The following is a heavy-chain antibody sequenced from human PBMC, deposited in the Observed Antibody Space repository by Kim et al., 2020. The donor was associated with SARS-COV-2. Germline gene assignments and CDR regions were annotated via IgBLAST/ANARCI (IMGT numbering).Heavy chain of an antibody. CDR1: GYTFTNHA. J-gene: IGHJ4*02. V-gene: IGHV7-4-1*02. CDR3: ARVVLGGYRYIDS. Sequence: ASVKVSCKASGYTFTNHAINWVRQAPGRGLEWMGWINTDTGSPTYAPDFTGRFVFSLDTSVSTAYLQTRSLEAEDTALHYCARVVLGGYRYIDSWGQGT. D-gene: IGHD3-16*02. CDR2: INTDTGSP.